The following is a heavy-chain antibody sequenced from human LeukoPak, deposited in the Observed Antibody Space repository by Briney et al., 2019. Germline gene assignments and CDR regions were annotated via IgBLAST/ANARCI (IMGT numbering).Heavy chain of an antibody. V-gene: IGHV3-53*01. CDR1: GFTFSSYS. J-gene: IGHJ5*02. D-gene: IGHD3-22*01. Sequence: GGSLRLSCAASGFTFSSYSMNWVRQAPGKGLEWVPVIYSGGSTYYADSVKGRFTISRDNSKNTLYLQMNSLRAEDTAVYYCARAGGVDYYDSSGYYYPNWFDPWGQGTLVTVSS. CDR3: ARAGGVDYYDSSGYYYPNWFDP. CDR2: IYSGGST.